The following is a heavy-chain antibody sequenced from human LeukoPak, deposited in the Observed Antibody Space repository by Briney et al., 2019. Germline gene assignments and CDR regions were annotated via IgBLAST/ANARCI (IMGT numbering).Heavy chain of an antibody. V-gene: IGHV1-2*02. CDR2: INPKSGGT. CDR1: GYTFTDYY. D-gene: IGHD6-19*01. CDR3: TRGRGIAVSGSLQGC. J-gene: IGHJ4*02. Sequence: ASVRVSCKASGYTFTDYYMHWVRQAPGQGLEWMGWINPKSGGTKYAQNFQGRVTMTGDSSITTAYMDLSSLRSDDTAVYFCTRGRGIAVSGSLQGCWGQGTLVTVSS.